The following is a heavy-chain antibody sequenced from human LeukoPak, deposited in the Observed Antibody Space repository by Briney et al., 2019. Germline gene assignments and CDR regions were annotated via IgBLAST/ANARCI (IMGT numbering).Heavy chain of an antibody. Sequence: PSETLSLTCAVYGGSFSGYYWSWIRQPPGKGLEWIGEINHSGSTSYNPSLKSRVSISIDTSKNQFSLNLSSVTAADTAVYYCARRAAGTFDYWGQGTLVTVSS. D-gene: IGHD6-13*01. V-gene: IGHV4-34*01. CDR3: ARRAAGTFDY. CDR2: INHSGST. J-gene: IGHJ4*02. CDR1: GGSFSGYY.